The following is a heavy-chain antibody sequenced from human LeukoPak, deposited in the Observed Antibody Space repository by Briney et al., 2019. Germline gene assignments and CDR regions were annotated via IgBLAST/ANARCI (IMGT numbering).Heavy chain of an antibody. CDR2: INSDGSST. CDR1: GFTFSSYW. J-gene: IGHJ6*02. V-gene: IGHV3-74*01. D-gene: IGHD6-19*01. Sequence: GGSLRLFCAASGFTFSSYWMHWVRHAPGKGLVGVSRINSDGSSTSYADSVKGRFTISRDNAKNTLYLQMNSLRAGDTAVYYCARDLSYSSGWYGDYYYYGMDVWGQGTTVTVSS. CDR3: ARDLSYSSGWYGDYYYYGMDV.